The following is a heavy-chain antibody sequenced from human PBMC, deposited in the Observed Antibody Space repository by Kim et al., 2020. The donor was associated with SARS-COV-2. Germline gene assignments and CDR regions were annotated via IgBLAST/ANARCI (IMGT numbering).Heavy chain of an antibody. CDR1: GFTFSSYA. J-gene: IGHJ6*02. CDR2: ISYDGSNK. CDR3: AREGAAAGTNGMDV. D-gene: IGHD6-13*01. Sequence: GGSLRLSCAASGFTFSSYAMHWVRQAPGKGLEWVAVISYDGSNKYYADSVKGRFTISRDNSKNTLYLQMNSLRAEDTAVYYCAREGAAAGTNGMDVWGQG. V-gene: IGHV3-30*04.